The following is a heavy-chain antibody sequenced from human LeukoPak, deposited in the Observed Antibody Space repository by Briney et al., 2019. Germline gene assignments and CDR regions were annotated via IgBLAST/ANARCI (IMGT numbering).Heavy chain of an antibody. J-gene: IGHJ3*02. CDR2: INPSGGST. CDR1: GYTXTIYY. D-gene: IGHD3-16*01. V-gene: IGHV1-46*01. CDR3: ARSAGGAFDI. Sequence: GASVKVSCKASGYTXTIYYMHWVRQAPGQGLEWMGRINPSGGSTTYAQKFQGRVTMTSDTSTGTVYMELSSLRSEDTAVYYCARSAGGAFDIWGQGTMVTVSS.